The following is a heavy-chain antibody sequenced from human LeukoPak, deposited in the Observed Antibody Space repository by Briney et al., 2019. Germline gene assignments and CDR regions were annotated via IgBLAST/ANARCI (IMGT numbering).Heavy chain of an antibody. CDR1: GFTFSDYY. J-gene: IGHJ4*02. V-gene: IGHV3-11*04. D-gene: IGHD6-19*01. CDR3: ARDRRYSSGWYRVNYFDY. Sequence: GGSLRLSCAASGFTFSDYYMSWIRQAPGKGLEWVSYISSSGSTIYYADSVKGRFTISRDNAKNSLYLQMNSLRAEDTAVYYCARDRRYSSGWYRVNYFDYWGQGTLVTVSS. CDR2: ISSSGSTI.